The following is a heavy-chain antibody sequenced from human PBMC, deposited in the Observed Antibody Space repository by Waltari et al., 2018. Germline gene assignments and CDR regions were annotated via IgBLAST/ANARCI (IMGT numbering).Heavy chain of an antibody. V-gene: IGHV3-23*01. CDR1: GFPFSSYA. CDR3: AKRVAVPGSTYYFDY. CDR2: ISGSGGTT. J-gene: IGHJ4*02. Sequence: EVQLLESGGGLVQPGESLRLSCAASGFPFSSYAISWVRQAPGKGLEWVSVISGSGGTTYYADSVKDRFTISRDNSKNTLYLQMNSLRAEDTAIYYCAKRVAVPGSTYYFDYWGQGTLVTVSS. D-gene: IGHD2-2*01.